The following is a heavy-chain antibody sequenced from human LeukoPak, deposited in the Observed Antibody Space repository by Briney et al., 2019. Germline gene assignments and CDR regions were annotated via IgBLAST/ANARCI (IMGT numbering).Heavy chain of an antibody. D-gene: IGHD5-12*01. CDR1: GFTFNTYA. Sequence: GGSLRLSCAASGFTFNTYAMSWGRQAPGKGLEGVSGIRSSGGSTYYADSVKGRFTISRDNSNNTPYLQMNSLRVEDTAVYYCAKSRGYSPYDFPDYWGQGTLVRVSS. V-gene: IGHV3-23*01. J-gene: IGHJ4*02. CDR3: AKSRGYSPYDFPDY. CDR2: IRSSGGST.